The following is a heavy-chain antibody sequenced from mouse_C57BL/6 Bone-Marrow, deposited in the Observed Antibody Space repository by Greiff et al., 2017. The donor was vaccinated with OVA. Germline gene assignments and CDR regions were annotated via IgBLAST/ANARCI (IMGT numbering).Heavy chain of an antibody. J-gene: IGHJ3*01. CDR1: GFTFSSYA. CDR3: ARVYSF. CDR2: ISDGGSYT. Sequence: EVQVVESGGGLVKPGGSLKLSCAASGFTFSSYAMSWVRQTPEKRLEWVATISDGGSYTYYPDNVKGRFTLSRDNAKNNLYLQMSHLKSEDTAMYYCARVYSFWGQGTLVTVSA. V-gene: IGHV5-4*01. D-gene: IGHD2-1*01.